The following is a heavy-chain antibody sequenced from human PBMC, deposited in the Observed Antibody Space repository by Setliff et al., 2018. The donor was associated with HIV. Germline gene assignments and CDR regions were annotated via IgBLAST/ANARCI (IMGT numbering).Heavy chain of an antibody. CDR1: GFTFSGYG. Sequence: LRLSCAASGFTFSGYGMYWVRQAPGRGPEWVASISTSSRYYWVKARYGDSVRGRFTISRDNARNSLYLQMNSLKADDTAVYYCARDVAVAGTEFWGQGTLVTVSS. J-gene: IGHJ4*02. CDR2: ISTSSRYY. V-gene: IGHV3-21*01. CDR3: ARDVAVAGTEF. D-gene: IGHD6-19*01.